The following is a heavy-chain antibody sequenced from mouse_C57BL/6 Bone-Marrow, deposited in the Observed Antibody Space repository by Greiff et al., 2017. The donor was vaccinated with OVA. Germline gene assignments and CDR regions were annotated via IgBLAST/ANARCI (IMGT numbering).Heavy chain of an antibody. D-gene: IGHD3-2*02. CDR2: ISYDGSN. Sequence: EVQLQQSGPGLVKPSQSLSLTCSVTGYSITSGYYWNWIRQLPGNKLEWMGYISYDGSNNYNPSLKNRISITRDTSKNQFFLKLNSVTTEDTATYYCARGRQLSFDYWGQGTTLTVSS. CDR1: GYSITSGYY. J-gene: IGHJ2*01. V-gene: IGHV3-6*01. CDR3: ARGRQLSFDY.